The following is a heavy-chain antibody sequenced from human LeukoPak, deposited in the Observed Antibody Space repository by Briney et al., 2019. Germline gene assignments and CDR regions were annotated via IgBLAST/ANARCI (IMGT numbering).Heavy chain of an antibody. Sequence: AGGSLRLSCAASGFTFNNYAMSWVRQAPGKGLEWVSAISGSGGSTYYADSVKGRFTISRDNSKNTLYLQMNSLRAEDTAVYYCAKVDGGYYYYGMDVWGQGTTVTVSS. CDR1: GFTFNNYA. CDR2: ISGSGGST. CDR3: AKVDGGYYYYGMDV. V-gene: IGHV3-23*01. J-gene: IGHJ6*02.